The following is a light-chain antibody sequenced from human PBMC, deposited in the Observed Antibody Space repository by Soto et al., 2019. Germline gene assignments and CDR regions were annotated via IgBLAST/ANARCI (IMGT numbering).Light chain of an antibody. J-gene: IGLJ3*02. V-gene: IGLV2-8*01. CDR1: SSNIGKNS. Sequence: QSVLTQPPSVSAAPGQRVSISCSGGSSNIGKNSVSWYQQLPATAPKLMIYDVSKRPSGVPYRFSGSKSGNAASLTVSGLQGEDEADYYCSSYAGSSWVFGGGTKVTVL. CDR3: SSYAGSSWV. CDR2: DVS.